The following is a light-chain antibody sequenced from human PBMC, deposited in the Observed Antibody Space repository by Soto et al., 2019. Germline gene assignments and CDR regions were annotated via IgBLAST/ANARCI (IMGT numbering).Light chain of an antibody. V-gene: IGLV1-51*01. J-gene: IGLJ2*01. CDR2: DNG. Sequence: QSVLTQPPSMSAAPGQKVTITCSGSSSNVGNNFVSWYQQLPGTAPKLLIFDNGQRPSGIPDRFFGSKSGRSATLAISGPQTGDEAVYYCGTWDAKRKAVVFGGGSKVTVL. CDR3: GTWDAKRKAVV. CDR1: SSNVGNNF.